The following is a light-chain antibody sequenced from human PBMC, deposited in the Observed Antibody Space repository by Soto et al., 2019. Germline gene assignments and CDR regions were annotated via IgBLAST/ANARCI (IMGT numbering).Light chain of an antibody. CDR2: KAS. CDR1: QTINNW. J-gene: IGKJ1*01. Sequence: DIQMTQSPSTLSASVGDRVTITCRASQTINNWLAWYQQKPGKAPKLLVYKASILQSGVPSRFSGSGSGTEFTLTISSLQPDDFATYHRQQYHSYWTFGQGTKVDIK. CDR3: QQYHSYWT. V-gene: IGKV1-5*03.